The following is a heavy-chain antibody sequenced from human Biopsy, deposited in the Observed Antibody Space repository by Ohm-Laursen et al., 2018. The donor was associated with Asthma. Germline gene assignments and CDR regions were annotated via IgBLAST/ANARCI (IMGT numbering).Heavy chain of an antibody. CDR3: VRGSSSWHHGPFHYYYGLDV. J-gene: IGHJ6*02. Sequence: GALSLTCSLSSGSGGYMRSGNYYWGWIRQPPGKGLEWIGSIYYSGTTYYNPSLESRVTVSADTPKNKFSMKLTSVTAADTAVYYCVRGSSSWHHGPFHYYYGLDVWGQGTTATVSS. CDR2: IYYSGTT. V-gene: IGHV4-39*01. CDR1: SGSGGYMRSGNYY. D-gene: IGHD6-13*01.